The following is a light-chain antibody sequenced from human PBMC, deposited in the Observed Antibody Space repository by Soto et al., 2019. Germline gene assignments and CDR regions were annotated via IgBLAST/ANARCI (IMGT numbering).Light chain of an antibody. CDR2: ENT. CDR3: CSDAGLM. Sequence: QSALTQAASVSGSPGQAITISCTRRSSDMPVSWFQHHPGKAPKLIIYENTGRPSWVSSRFSGSRSGDTASLTITGLQAEDEADYYCCSDAGLMFGGGTKLTVL. J-gene: IGLJ3*02. V-gene: IGLV2-23*01. CDR1: SSDMP.